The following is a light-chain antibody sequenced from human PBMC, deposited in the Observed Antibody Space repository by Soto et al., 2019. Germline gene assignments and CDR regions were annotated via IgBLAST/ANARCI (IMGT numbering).Light chain of an antibody. CDR1: QSVGGN. CDR2: GAS. Sequence: TVLTQSPVTLSLSPGERATLSCRASQSVGGNVAWDQQKPGQAPKLLLSGASSRARGIPDGFSGSWSGAEFALSVSRVEPEDLALDYGQHYAAAPVTFGQGTRLDI. V-gene: IGKV3-20*01. CDR3: QHYAAAPVT. J-gene: IGKJ5*01.